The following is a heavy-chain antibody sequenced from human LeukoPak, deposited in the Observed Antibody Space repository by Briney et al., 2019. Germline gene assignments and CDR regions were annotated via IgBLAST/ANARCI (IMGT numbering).Heavy chain of an antibody. CDR1: GFTFSSYW. CDR2: ISSSSSYI. CDR3: AREVSGTLGY. V-gene: IGHV3-21*01. J-gene: IGHJ4*02. Sequence: GGSLRLSCAASGFTFSSYWMSWVRQAPGKGLEWVSSISSSSSYIYYADSVKGRFTISRDNAKNSLYLQMNSLRAEDTAVYYCAREVSGTLGYWGQGTLVTVSS. D-gene: IGHD1/OR15-1a*01.